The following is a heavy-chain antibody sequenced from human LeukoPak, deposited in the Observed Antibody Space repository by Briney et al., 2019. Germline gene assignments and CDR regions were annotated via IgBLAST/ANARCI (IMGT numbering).Heavy chain of an antibody. CDR3: AKSYYYGSGSPSLDY. V-gene: IGHV3-23*01. D-gene: IGHD3-10*01. CDR2: ISGGNGAT. J-gene: IGHJ4*02. CDR1: GFTFSSYA. Sequence: GGSLRLSCAASGFTFSSYAMTWVRQAPGKGLGWVSGISGGNGATYYADSVKGRFTISTDNSKNTLYLQMNSLRVKDTAVYYCAKSYYYGSGSPSLDYWGQGTLVTVSS.